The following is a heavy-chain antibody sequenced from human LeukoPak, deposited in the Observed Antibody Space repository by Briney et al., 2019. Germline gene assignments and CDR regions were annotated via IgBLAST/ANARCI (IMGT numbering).Heavy chain of an antibody. D-gene: IGHD3-10*01. CDR3: ASSGSGSHWGYFDY. CDR1: GFTFSNYG. J-gene: IGHJ4*02. V-gene: IGHV3-33*01. CDR2: IWYDGSNK. Sequence: GRSLRLSCAASGFTFSNYGMHWVRQAPGKGLEWVTLIWYDGSNKYYADSVKGRFTISRDNSKNTLYLQMNSLRAEDTAVYYCASSGSGSHWGYFDYWGQGTLVTVSS.